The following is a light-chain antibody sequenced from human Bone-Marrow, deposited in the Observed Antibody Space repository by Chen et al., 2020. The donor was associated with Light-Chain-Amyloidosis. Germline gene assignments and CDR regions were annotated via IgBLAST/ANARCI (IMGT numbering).Light chain of an antibody. Sequence: QSALTQPASVSGSPGQSITISCTGTSSDVGGYNYVSWYQQHPGKATQLMIYDVSNRPSGVSNRVSGCKSGNTASLTISGLQAEDEADYYCSSYTSSSPVVFGGGTKLTVL. CDR3: SSYTSSSPVV. J-gene: IGLJ2*01. CDR1: SSDVGGYNY. CDR2: DVS. V-gene: IGLV2-14*03.